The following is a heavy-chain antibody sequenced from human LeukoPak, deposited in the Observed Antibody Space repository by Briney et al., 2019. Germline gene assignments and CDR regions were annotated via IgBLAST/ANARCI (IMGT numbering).Heavy chain of an antibody. V-gene: IGHV3-30*02. CDR2: IWYGGSNK. D-gene: IGHD6-13*01. J-gene: IGHJ3*02. Sequence: GSLRLSCAASGFTFSSYAMHWVRQAPGKGLEWVAVIWYGGSNKYYADSVKGRFTISRDNSKNTLYLQMNSLRAEDTAVYYCAKDISIFGIAAPKTAFDIWGQGTMVTVSS. CDR3: AKDISIFGIAAPKTAFDI. CDR1: GFTFSSYA.